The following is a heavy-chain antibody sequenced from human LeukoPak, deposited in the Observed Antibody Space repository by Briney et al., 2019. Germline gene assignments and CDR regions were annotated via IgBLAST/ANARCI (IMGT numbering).Heavy chain of an antibody. CDR2: ITDSGGAT. Sequence: GGSLRLSWAASGFTFSIYAMSWVRQAPGKGLEWVSTITDSGGATYHADSVKGRFTISRDNSKNTLYLQMNSLRAEDTAVYYCAQRAQLPKRHFDYWGQGTLVTVSS. CDR1: GFTFSIYA. D-gene: IGHD2-2*01. J-gene: IGHJ4*02. CDR3: AQRAQLPKRHFDY. V-gene: IGHV3-23*01.